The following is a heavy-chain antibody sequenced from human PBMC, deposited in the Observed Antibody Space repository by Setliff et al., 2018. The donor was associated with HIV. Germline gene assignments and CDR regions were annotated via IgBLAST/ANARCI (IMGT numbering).Heavy chain of an antibody. V-gene: IGHV3-21*01. Sequence: GGSLRLSCAASGFTVATYPLSWVRQAPGKGLEWVSSIDPSSTYISYADSVKGRFTVSRDNAKNSVYLQVDSLRAEDTAIYYCTRLVGGDGSSSCFDSWGQGALVTVSS. CDR1: GFTVATYP. CDR2: IDPSSTYI. CDR3: TRLVGGDGSSSCFDS. J-gene: IGHJ4*02. D-gene: IGHD1-26*01.